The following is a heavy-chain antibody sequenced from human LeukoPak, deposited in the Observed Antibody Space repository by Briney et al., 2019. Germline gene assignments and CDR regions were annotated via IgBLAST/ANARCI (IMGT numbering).Heavy chain of an antibody. CDR1: GFTFNSYG. Sequence: SGGSLRLSCAASGFTFNSYGMSWVRQAPGKGLEWVSAISGSGGSTYYADSVKGRFTISRDNSKNTLYLQMNSLRAEDTAVYYCAKLSGIGTRSDMDVWGKGTTVTISS. J-gene: IGHJ6*03. CDR2: ISGSGGST. CDR3: AKLSGIGTRSDMDV. D-gene: IGHD6-13*01. V-gene: IGHV3-23*01.